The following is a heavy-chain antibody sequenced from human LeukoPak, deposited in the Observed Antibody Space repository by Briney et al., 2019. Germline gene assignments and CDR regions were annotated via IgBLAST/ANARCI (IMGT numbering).Heavy chain of an antibody. Sequence: PSETLSLTCTVSGGSISSYYWSWIRQPAGKGLEWIGRIYTSGSTNYNPSLKSRVTMSVDTSKNQFSLKLSSVTAADTAVYYCAREASELAAAPFDYWGQGTLVTVSS. D-gene: IGHD6-13*01. CDR1: GGSISSYY. CDR2: IYTSGST. CDR3: AREASELAAAPFDY. J-gene: IGHJ4*02. V-gene: IGHV4-4*07.